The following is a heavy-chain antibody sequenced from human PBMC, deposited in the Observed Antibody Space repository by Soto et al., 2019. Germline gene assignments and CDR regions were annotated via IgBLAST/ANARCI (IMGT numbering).Heavy chain of an antibody. V-gene: IGHV4-4*02. D-gene: IGHD2-21*01. CDR2: IYHSGAI. Sequence: PSETLSLTCSVSGGSVDNINWWSWIRQPPGKGLEWIGEIYHSGAINYNPSLSSRLTISVDKSKNQLSLRLTSVTAADTALYYCARVQTGIHSPSWFGSWGQGTLVTVSS. CDR3: ARVQTGIHSPSWFGS. J-gene: IGHJ5*01. CDR1: GGSVDNINW.